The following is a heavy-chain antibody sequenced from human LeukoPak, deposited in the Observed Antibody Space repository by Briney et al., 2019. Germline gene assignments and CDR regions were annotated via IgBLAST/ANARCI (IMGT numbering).Heavy chain of an antibody. D-gene: IGHD3-10*01. J-gene: IGHJ5*02. CDR3: ARVLEFWFDP. Sequence: SETLSLTCTVSGGSISSGGYYWSWVRQHPGKGLEWLGYIYYSGSTYYNPSLKSRVTISVNTSKNQFSLKLSSVTAADTAVYYCARVLEFWFDPWGQGTLVTVSS. V-gene: IGHV4-31*03. CDR2: IYYSGST. CDR1: GGSISSGGYY.